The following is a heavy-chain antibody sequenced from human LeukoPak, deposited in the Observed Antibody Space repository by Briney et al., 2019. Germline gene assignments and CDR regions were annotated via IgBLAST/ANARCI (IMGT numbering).Heavy chain of an antibody. J-gene: IGHJ6*02. CDR3: ARGGGNGFYYYYGMDV. D-gene: IGHD4-23*01. Sequence: VKVSCKASGGTFSSYAISWVRQAPGQGLEWMGGIIPIFGTANYAQKFQGRVTITADESTSTAYMELSSLRSEDTAVCYCARGGGNGFYYYYGMDVWGQGTTVTVSS. CDR1: GGTFSSYA. V-gene: IGHV1-69*13. CDR2: IIPIFGTA.